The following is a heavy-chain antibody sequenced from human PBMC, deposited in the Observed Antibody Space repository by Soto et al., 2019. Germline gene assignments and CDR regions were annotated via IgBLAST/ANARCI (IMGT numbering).Heavy chain of an antibody. D-gene: IGHD5-12*01. V-gene: IGHV1-18*01. CDR2: ISAYNGNT. CDR1: GYTFTSYG. CDR3: TREPPISGYDFFDY. J-gene: IGHJ4*02. Sequence: ASVKVSCKASGYTFTSYGISWVRQAPGQGLEWMGWISAYNGNTNYAQKLQGRVTMTTDTSTSTAYMELRSLRSDDTAVYYCTREPPISGYDFFDYWGQGTLVTVSS.